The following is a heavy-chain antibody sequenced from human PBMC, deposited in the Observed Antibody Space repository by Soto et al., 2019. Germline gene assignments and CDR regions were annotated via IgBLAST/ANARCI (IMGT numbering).Heavy chain of an antibody. Sequence: SETLSLTCTVSGGYISSYYWTWIRQPPGKGLEWIGYIYYSGSTNYNPSLKSRVTMSIDTSKNQFSLKLSSVTAADTAVYYCARAFGSTMPSLFWGQGTPVTV. V-gene: IGHV4-59*01. CDR1: GGYISSYY. CDR3: ARAFGSTMPSLF. J-gene: IGHJ4*02. D-gene: IGHD2-2*01. CDR2: IYYSGST.